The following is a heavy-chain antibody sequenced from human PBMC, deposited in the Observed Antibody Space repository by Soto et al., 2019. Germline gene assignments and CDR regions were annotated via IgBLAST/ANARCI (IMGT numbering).Heavy chain of an antibody. CDR3: AREYSGSYVDAFDI. V-gene: IGHV4-59*01. D-gene: IGHD1-26*01. CDR2: IYYSGST. J-gene: IGHJ3*02. CDR1: GGSISSYY. Sequence: SETLSLTCTVSGGSISSYYWSWTRQPPGKGLEWIGYIYYSGSTNYNPSLKSRVTISVDTSKNQFSLKLSSVTAADTAVYYCAREYSGSYVDAFDIWVQGTMVTVSS.